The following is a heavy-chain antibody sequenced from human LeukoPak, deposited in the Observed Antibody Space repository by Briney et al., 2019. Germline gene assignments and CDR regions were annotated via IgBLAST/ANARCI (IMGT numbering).Heavy chain of an antibody. Sequence: GGSLRLSCAASGFTFSSYAMSWVRQAPGKGLEWVSAISGSGGSTYYADSVKGRFTISRDNSKNTLDLQMISLRAEDTAVYYCAKIAAAGTYFDYWGQGTLVTVSS. CDR2: ISGSGGST. CDR1: GFTFSSYA. V-gene: IGHV3-23*01. CDR3: AKIAAAGTYFDY. J-gene: IGHJ4*02. D-gene: IGHD6-13*01.